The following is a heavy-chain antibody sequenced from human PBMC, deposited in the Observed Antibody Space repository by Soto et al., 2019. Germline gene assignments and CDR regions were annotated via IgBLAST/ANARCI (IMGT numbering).Heavy chain of an antibody. D-gene: IGHD4-17*01. CDR2: ISSSSSYI. J-gene: IGHJ4*02. Sequence: PGGSLRLSCAASGFTFSSYSMNWVRQAPGKGLEWVSSISSSSSYIYYADSVKGRFTISRDNAKNSLYLQMNSLRAEDTAVYYCARAYGDSTHFDYWGQGPLVTVSS. CDR3: ARAYGDSTHFDY. CDR1: GFTFSSYS. V-gene: IGHV3-21*01.